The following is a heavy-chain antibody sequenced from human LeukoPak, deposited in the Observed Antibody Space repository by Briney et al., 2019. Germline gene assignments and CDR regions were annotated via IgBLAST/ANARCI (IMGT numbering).Heavy chain of an antibody. J-gene: IGHJ6*02. CDR1: GFTFSSYA. Sequence: PGGSLRLSCAASGFTFSSYAVSWVRQAPGKGLEWVSAISGSGGSTYYADSVKGRFTISRDNSKNTLYLQMNSLRAEDTAVYYCAKVVAGHYGMDVWGQGTTVTVSS. V-gene: IGHV3-23*01. CDR2: ISGSGGST. D-gene: IGHD1-1*01. CDR3: AKVVAGHYGMDV.